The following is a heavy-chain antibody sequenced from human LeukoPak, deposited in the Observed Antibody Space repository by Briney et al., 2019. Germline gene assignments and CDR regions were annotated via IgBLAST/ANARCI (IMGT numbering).Heavy chain of an antibody. V-gene: IGHV1-18*01. J-gene: IGHJ6*03. CDR2: ISAYNGNT. CDR3: ASGVRFFPYYMDV. CDR1: GYTFTSYG. D-gene: IGHD3-3*01. Sequence: GASVKVSCKASGYTFTSYGIIWVRQAPGQGVEWMGWISAYNGNTNYAQKLQGRVTMTTDTSTSTAYMELRSLRSDDTAVYYCASGVRFFPYYMDVWGKGTTVTVSS.